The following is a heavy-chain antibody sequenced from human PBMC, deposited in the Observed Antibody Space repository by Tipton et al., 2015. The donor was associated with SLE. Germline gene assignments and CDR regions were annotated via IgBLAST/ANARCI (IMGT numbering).Heavy chain of an antibody. CDR2: IYYSGST. D-gene: IGHD5-18*01. Sequence: LRLSCTVSGGSISSYYWSWIRQPPGKGLEWIGYIYYSGSTYYNPSLKSRVTISVDTSKNQFSLKLSSVTAADTAVYYCARRDVDTAMVDAFDIWGQGTMVTVSS. V-gene: IGHV4-59*04. CDR1: GGSISSYY. CDR3: ARRDVDTAMVDAFDI. J-gene: IGHJ3*02.